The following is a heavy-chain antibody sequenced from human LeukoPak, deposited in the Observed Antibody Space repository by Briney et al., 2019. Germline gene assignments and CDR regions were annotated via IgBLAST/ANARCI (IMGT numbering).Heavy chain of an antibody. CDR1: GGSISSYY. V-gene: IGHV4-4*07. CDR2: IYTSGST. J-gene: IGHJ6*03. CDR3: AGYSGYDWGYYYYMDV. Sequence: SETLSLTCTVSGGSISSYYWSWIRQPAGKGLEWIRRIYTSGSTNYNPSLKSRVTMSVDTSKNQFSLKLSSVTAADTAVYYCAGYSGYDWGYYYYMDVWGKGTTVTVSS. D-gene: IGHD5-12*01.